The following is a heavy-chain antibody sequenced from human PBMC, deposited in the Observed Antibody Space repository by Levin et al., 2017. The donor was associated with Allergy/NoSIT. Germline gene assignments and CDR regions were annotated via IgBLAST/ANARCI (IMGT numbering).Heavy chain of an antibody. CDR1: GGSFSGYY. V-gene: IGHV4-34*01. CDR3: ARGIQLRPFDY. Sequence: SETLSLTCAVYGGSFSGYYWSWIRQPPGKGLEWIGEINHSGSTNYNPSLKSRVTISVDTSKNQFSLKLSSVTAADTAVYYCARGIQLRPFDYWGQGTLVTVSS. D-gene: IGHD5-18*01. J-gene: IGHJ4*02. CDR2: INHSGST.